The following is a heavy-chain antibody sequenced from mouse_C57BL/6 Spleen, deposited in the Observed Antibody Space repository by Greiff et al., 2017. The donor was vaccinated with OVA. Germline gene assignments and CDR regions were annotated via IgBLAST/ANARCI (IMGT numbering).Heavy chain of an antibody. Sequence: VQLHQSGAELVKPGASVKISCKASGYAFSSYWMNWVKQRPGKGLEWIGQIYPGDGDTNYNGKFKGKATLTADKSSSTAYMQLSSLTSEDSAVYFSARGNSNYEDPAMDYWGQGTSVTVSS. D-gene: IGHD2-5*01. CDR2: IYPGDGDT. J-gene: IGHJ4*01. CDR3: ARGNSNYEDPAMDY. CDR1: GYAFSSYW. V-gene: IGHV1-80*01.